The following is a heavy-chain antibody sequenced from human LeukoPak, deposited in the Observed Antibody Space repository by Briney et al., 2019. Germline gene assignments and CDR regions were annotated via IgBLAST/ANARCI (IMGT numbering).Heavy chain of an antibody. CDR2: IYYSGST. Sequence: SETLSLTCTVSGGSLSSYYWSWIRQPPGKGLEWIGYIYYSGSTNYNLSLKSRVTISVDTSKNQFSLKLSSVTAADTAVYYCARLNPIGGSLYYFDYWGQGTLVTVSS. CDR1: GGSLSSYY. D-gene: IGHD2-15*01. J-gene: IGHJ4*02. V-gene: IGHV4-59*08. CDR3: ARLNPIGGSLYYFDY.